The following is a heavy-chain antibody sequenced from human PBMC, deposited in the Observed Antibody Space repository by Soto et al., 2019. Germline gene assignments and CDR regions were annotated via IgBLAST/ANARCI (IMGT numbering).Heavy chain of an antibody. J-gene: IGHJ4*02. Sequence: SETLSLTCTVSGGSVSSCSYYWSWIRQPPGKGLEWIGYIYYSGSTNYNPSLKSRVTISVDTSKNQFSLKLSSVTAADTAVYYCARGGRMYCRRWFDYRGQGTLVTVSS. CDR2: IYYSGST. CDR3: ARGGRMYCRRWFDY. V-gene: IGHV4-61*01. CDR1: GGSVSSCSYY. D-gene: IGHD2-8*02.